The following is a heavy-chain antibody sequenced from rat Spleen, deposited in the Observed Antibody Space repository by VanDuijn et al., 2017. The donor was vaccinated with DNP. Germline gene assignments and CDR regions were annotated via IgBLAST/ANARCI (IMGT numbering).Heavy chain of an antibody. CDR1: GFSLTSNN. J-gene: IGHJ3*01. CDR3: TREGTALFAY. D-gene: IGHD4-3*01. CDR2: IWNNGGT. Sequence: QVQLKESGPGLVQPSQTLSLTCTVAGFSLTSNNVHWVRQPPGKGLEWMGVIWNNGGTRYNSVLKSRLRISKDTSKSQVFLKMNSLQTEDTAFYFCTREGTALFAYWGQGTLVTVSS. V-gene: IGHV2-41*01.